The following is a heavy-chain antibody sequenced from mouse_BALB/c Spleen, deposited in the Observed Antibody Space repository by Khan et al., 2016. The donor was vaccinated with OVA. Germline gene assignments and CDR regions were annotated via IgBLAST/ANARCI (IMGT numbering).Heavy chain of an antibody. CDR2: IWGGGGT. V-gene: IGHV2-6-4*01. CDR1: GFSLSRYN. J-gene: IGHJ4*01. D-gene: IGHD2-14*01. CDR3: ARAYYRYDGYYAMDY. Sequence: QVQLQQSGPGLVAPSQSLSITCTVSGFSLSRYNIHWVRQPPGKGLEWLGMIWGGGGTDYNSTLKSRLSLSKDNSKSQVFLKMNSLQTDDTAMYYCARAYYRYDGYYAMDYGGQGTSVTVSS.